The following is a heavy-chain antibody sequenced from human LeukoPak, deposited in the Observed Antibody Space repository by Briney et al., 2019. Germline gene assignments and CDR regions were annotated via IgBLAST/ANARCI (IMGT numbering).Heavy chain of an antibody. CDR1: GGSFSGYY. D-gene: IGHD3-10*01. V-gene: IGHV4-34*01. J-gene: IGHJ5*02. CDR2: INESGTT. Sequence: PSETLSLTCGVFGGSFSGYYWTWVRQAPGKGLEWIGEINESGTTNYNTSLNNRVTISVDTSKNQFSLKLTSLTAAGTAVFYCARALMTLVRGVPRTTWFDPWGQGTLVTVSS. CDR3: ARALMTLVRGVPRTTWFDP.